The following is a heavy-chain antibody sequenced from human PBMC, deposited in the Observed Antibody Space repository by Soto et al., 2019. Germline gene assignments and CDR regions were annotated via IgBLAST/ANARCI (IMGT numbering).Heavy chain of an antibody. V-gene: IGHV2-5*01. J-gene: IGHJ4*02. D-gene: IGHD3-3*01. CDR2: IYGNDDK. CDR3: AHSDLSGVVIPFGF. CDR1: GFSFTTGRVA. Sequence: QITLKESGPTLVKPTETLTLTCSFSGFSFTTGRVAVGWFRQPPGKALEWLGLIYGNDDKRFSSSLKSRLTITKYTASNQVVLTLSNVDRGDSGTYFCAHSDLSGVVIPFGFWGQGTVVTVSS.